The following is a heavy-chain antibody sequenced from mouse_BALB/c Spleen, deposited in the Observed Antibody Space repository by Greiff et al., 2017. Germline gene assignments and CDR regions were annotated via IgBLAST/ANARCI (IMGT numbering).Heavy chain of an antibody. CDR3: NVKDYYGSSPFDY. D-gene: IGHD1-1*01. V-gene: IGHV14-4*02. Sequence: EVQLQQSGAELVRSGASVKLSCTASGFNIKVYYMHWVKQRPEQGLEWIGWIDPENGDTEYAPKFQGKATMTADTSSNTAYLQLSSLTSEDTAVYYCNVKDYYGSSPFDYWGQGTTLTVSS. J-gene: IGHJ2*01. CDR1: GFNIKVYY. CDR2: IDPENGDT.